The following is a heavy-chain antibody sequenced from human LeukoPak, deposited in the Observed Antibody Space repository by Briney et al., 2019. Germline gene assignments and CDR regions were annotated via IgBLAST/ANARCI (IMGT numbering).Heavy chain of an antibody. Sequence: SETLSLTCTVSGGSISSSSYYWGWIRQPPGKGLEWIGSIYYSGSTYYNPSLKSRVTISVDTSKNQFSLKLSSVTAADTAVYYCARGGSSSWYTIFDYWGQGTLVTVSS. CDR1: GGSISSSSYY. J-gene: IGHJ4*02. D-gene: IGHD6-13*01. CDR3: ARGGSSSWYTIFDY. CDR2: IYYSGST. V-gene: IGHV4-39*01.